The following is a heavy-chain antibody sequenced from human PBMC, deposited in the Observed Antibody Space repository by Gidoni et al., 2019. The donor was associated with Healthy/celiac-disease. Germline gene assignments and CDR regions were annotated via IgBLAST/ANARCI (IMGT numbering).Heavy chain of an antibody. D-gene: IGHD6-13*01. V-gene: IGHV3-33*01. CDR2: IWYDGSNK. CDR3: ASTGYSSSWYIRGAFDI. Sequence: QVQLVESGGGVVQPGRSLRLSCAASGFTFSSYGMNWVRQAPGKGLEWVAVIWYDGSNKYYADSVKGRFTISRDNSKNTLYLQMNSLRAEDTAVYYCASTGYSSSWYIRGAFDIWGQGTMVTVSS. J-gene: IGHJ3*02. CDR1: GFTFSSYG.